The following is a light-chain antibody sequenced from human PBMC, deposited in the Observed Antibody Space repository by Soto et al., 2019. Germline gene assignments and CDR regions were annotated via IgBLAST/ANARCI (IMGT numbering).Light chain of an antibody. CDR2: ATS. Sequence: DIQMTQSPSSLSASVGDRVTITCRASQSISSYLNWYQQKPGKAPKLLIYATSSLQSGVPSRFSGSGSGKDFTLNIRSLQPEDFANYYCQQSYSTPPKTFGPGTKVDIK. CDR3: QQSYSTPPKT. CDR1: QSISSY. J-gene: IGKJ3*01. V-gene: IGKV1-39*01.